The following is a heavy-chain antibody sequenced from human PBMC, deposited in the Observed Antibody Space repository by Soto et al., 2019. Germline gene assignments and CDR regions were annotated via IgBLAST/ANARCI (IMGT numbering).Heavy chain of an antibody. CDR3: ARAGDYQNPHNWFDP. D-gene: IGHD4-17*01. Sequence: QVQLVQSGAEVKKPGSSVKVSCKASGGTFSSYAISWVRQAPGQGLEWMGGIIPIFGTANYAQKFHGRVTITADESTSTAYMELSSLRSEDTAVYYCARAGDYQNPHNWFDPWGQGTLVTVSS. CDR1: GGTFSSYA. J-gene: IGHJ5*02. CDR2: IIPIFGTA. V-gene: IGHV1-69*01.